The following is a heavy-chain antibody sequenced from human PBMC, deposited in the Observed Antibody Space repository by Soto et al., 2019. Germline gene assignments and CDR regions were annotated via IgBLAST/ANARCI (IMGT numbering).Heavy chain of an antibody. CDR1: FTFSMYS. CDR2: ISSGGTYI. V-gene: IGHV3-21*01. Sequence: EVQVVESGGGLVKPGGSLRLSCSFTFSMYSMNWVRQAPGKGLEWVASISSGGTYIKYADSVQGRFTISRDNAKNSVSLQMISLRVEDTAVYFCTRDEGGSYDSWFHPWGQGTLVTVSS. J-gene: IGHJ5*02. D-gene: IGHD1-26*01. CDR3: TRDEGGSYDSWFHP.